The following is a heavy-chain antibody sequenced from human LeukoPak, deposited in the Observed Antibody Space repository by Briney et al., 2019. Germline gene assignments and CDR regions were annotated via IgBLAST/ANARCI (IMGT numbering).Heavy chain of an antibody. V-gene: IGHV3-9*01. J-gene: IGHJ5*02. CDR3: AKGRDKYQLLSKNWFDP. D-gene: IGHD2-2*01. CDR1: GFTFDDYA. Sequence: GGSLRLSCAASGFTFDDYAMHWVRQAPGKGPEWVSGISWNSGSIGYADSVKDRFTISRDNAKNSLYLQMNSLRAEDTALYYCAKGRDKYQLLSKNWFDPWGQGTLVTVSS. CDR2: ISWNSGSI.